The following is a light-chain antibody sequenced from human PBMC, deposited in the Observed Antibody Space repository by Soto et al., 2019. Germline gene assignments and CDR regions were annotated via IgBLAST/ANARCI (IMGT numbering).Light chain of an antibody. Sequence: QSVLTQPASVSGSPGQATTISCSGTSSDVGAFNYVSWYQQHPGKAPKLMIYDVSNRPSGVSNRFSGSKSGNTASLTISGLRAEDEADYYCSSYTDSTDYVFGTGTKVTVL. V-gene: IGLV2-14*03. CDR3: SSYTDSTDYV. CDR2: DVS. J-gene: IGLJ1*01. CDR1: SSDVGAFNY.